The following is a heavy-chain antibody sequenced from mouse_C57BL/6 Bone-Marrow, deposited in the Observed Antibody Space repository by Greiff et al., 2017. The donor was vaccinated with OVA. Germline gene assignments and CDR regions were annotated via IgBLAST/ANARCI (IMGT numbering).Heavy chain of an antibody. CDR3: ARGLLRPYYAMDY. Sequence: VQLQQSGAELVKPGASVKLSCKASGYTFTSYWITWVKQRPGQGLEWIGDIYPGSGSTNYNEKFKSKATLTVDTSSSTAYMQLSSLTSEDSAVYYCARGLLRPYYAMDYWGQGTSVTVSS. J-gene: IGHJ4*01. CDR2: IYPGSGST. CDR1: GYTFTSYW. D-gene: IGHD2-3*01. V-gene: IGHV1-55*01.